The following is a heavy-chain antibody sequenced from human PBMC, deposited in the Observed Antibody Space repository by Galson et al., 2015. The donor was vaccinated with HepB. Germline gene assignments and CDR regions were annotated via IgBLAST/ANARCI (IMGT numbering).Heavy chain of an antibody. D-gene: IGHD2-2*01. Sequence: SVKVSCKASGYTFTSYYMHWVRQAPGQGLEWMGIINPSGGSTSYAQKFQGRVTMTRDTSTRTVYMELSSLRSEDTAVYYCARDATGYCSSTSCYQADYYYGMDVWGQGTTVTVSS. CDR3: ARDATGYCSSTSCYQADYYYGMDV. J-gene: IGHJ6*02. V-gene: IGHV1-46*01. CDR1: GYTFTSYY. CDR2: INPSGGST.